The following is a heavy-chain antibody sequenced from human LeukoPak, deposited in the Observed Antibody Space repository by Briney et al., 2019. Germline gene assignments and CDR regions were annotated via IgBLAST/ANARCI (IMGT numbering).Heavy chain of an antibody. J-gene: IGHJ4*02. Sequence: SETLSLTCTVSGGSISSYYWSWIRQPPGKGLEWIGYIYYSGSTNYNPSLKSRVTISVDTSKNQFSLKLSSVTAADTAVYYCARLRITISGVDDFDYWGQGTLVTVSS. CDR2: IYYSGST. CDR3: ARLRITISGVDDFDY. CDR1: GGSISSYY. D-gene: IGHD3-3*01. V-gene: IGHV4-59*08.